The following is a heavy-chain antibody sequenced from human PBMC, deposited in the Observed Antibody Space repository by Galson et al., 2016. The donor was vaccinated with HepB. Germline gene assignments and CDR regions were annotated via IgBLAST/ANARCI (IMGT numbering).Heavy chain of an antibody. CDR3: AINKVKSEAEITRNYYYGMDV. CDR2: IIPVFGTA. CDR1: GGTFSSYA. Sequence: SVKVSCKASGGTFSSYAISWVRQAPGQGLEWMGGIIPVFGTANYAQKFQGRVTITADESTSTAYMELSSLRSEDTAVYYCAINKVKSEAEITRNYYYGMDVWGQGTTVTVSS. V-gene: IGHV1-69*13. D-gene: IGHD6-13*01. J-gene: IGHJ6*02.